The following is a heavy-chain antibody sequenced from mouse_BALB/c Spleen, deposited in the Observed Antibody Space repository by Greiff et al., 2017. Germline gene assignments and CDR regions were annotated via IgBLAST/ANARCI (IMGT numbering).Heavy chain of an antibody. CDR1: GFNIKDTY. V-gene: IGHV14-3*02. CDR2: IDPANGNT. Sequence: EVQLQQSGAELVKPGASVKLSCTASGFNIKDTYMHWVKQRPEQGLEWIGRIDPANGNTKYDPKFQGKATITADTSSNTAYLQLSSLTSEDTAVYYWARRGVYCGYGYFDVWGAGTTVTVSS. CDR3: ARRGVYCGYGYFDV. J-gene: IGHJ1*01. D-gene: IGHD1-1*01.